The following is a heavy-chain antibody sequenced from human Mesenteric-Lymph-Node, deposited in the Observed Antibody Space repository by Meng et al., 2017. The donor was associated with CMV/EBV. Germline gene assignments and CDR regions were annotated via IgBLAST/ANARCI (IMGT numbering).Heavy chain of an antibody. V-gene: IGHV4-59*01. CDR3: ATGTYYCSTTSCYPDV. CDR2: FYYTGYT. J-gene: IGHJ6*02. D-gene: IGHD2-2*01. Sequence: SETLSLTCTVSGASISTYYWTWIRQPPGKGLEWVGYFYYTGYTNYNPSLKSRATISADTSKNQFSLKLTSVTAADTDDYYCATGTYYCSTTSCYPDVWGQGTTVTVSS. CDR1: GASISTYY.